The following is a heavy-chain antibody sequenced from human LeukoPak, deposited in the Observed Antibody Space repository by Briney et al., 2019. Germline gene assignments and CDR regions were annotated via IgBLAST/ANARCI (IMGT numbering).Heavy chain of an antibody. CDR3: ARVLPLASAGSTFDY. V-gene: IGHV4-59*01. Sequence: PSETLSLTCTVSGGSISSYYWSWIRQPPGKGLEWIGYIYYSGSTNYNPSLKSRVTISVDTSKNQFSLKLSSVTAADTAVYYCARVLPLASAGSTFDYWGQGTLVTVFS. D-gene: IGHD6-13*01. CDR2: IYYSGST. CDR1: GGSISSYY. J-gene: IGHJ4*02.